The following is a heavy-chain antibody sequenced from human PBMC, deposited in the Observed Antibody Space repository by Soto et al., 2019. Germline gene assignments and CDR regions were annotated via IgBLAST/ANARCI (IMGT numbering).Heavy chain of an antibody. D-gene: IGHD3-22*01. J-gene: IGHJ4*02. V-gene: IGHV3-21*01. CDR2: ISSSSSYT. CDR1: GFTFSSYG. Sequence: GGSLRLSCAASGFTFSSYGMHWVRQAPGKGLEWVSSISSSSSYTYYADSVKGRFTISRDNAKNSLYLQMNSLRAEDTAVYYCSRPPNYYDSRAYYGYWGQGTLVTVSS. CDR3: SRPPNYYDSRAYYGY.